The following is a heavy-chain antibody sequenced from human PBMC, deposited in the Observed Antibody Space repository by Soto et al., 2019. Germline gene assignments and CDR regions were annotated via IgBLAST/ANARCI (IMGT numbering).Heavy chain of an antibody. Sequence: GGSLRLSCAASGFTFSDHAMHWVRQAPCKGLDWLAVISADGSSKFYADSVKGRFTISRDNSKKTLYLQMISLRADDTAVYYCARDLWHGGQSEYFQRSGQGTLVTVCS. J-gene: IGHJ1*01. V-gene: IGHV3-30-3*01. CDR2: ISADGSSK. CDR1: GFTFSDHA. CDR3: ARDLWHGGQSEYFQR. D-gene: IGHD2-15*01.